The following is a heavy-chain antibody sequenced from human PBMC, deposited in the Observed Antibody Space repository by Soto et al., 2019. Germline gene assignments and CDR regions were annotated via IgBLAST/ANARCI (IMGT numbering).Heavy chain of an antibody. J-gene: IGHJ3*01. D-gene: IGHD1-1*01. CDR3: ARFAATSGINAFDV. Sequence: GESLKISCQGSGYTFTNYWIVWVRQLPGKGLEWMGIIYPRDSHTTYSPSFQGQVTISYDKSLNSAFLQWSSLKASDTATYYCARFAATSGINAFDVWGPGTMVTVSS. CDR1: GYTFTNYW. CDR2: IYPRDSHT. V-gene: IGHV5-51*01.